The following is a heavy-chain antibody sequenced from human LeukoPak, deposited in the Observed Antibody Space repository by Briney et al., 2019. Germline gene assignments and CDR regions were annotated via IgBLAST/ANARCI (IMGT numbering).Heavy chain of an antibody. J-gene: IGHJ4*02. CDR3: ATVSAFFYGSGSYYTFDY. Sequence: KPSETLSLTCAVSGGSLTRSKWWSWVRQPPGKGLDWIGEIYHSGSTNYNPSLESRVTISVDKSKNQFSLKLSSVTAADTAVYYCATVSAFFYGSGSYYTFDYWGQGTLVTVSS. CDR2: IYHSGST. D-gene: IGHD3-10*01. CDR1: GGSLTRSKW. V-gene: IGHV4-4*02.